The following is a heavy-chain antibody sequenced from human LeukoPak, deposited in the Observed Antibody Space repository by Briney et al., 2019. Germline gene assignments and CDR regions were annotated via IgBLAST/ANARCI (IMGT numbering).Heavy chain of an antibody. V-gene: IGHV1-18*01. CDR2: ISAYNGNT. J-gene: IGHJ4*02. CDR3: ASVKSRYTAADY. D-gene: IGHD5-18*01. CDR1: GYTFTSYG. Sequence: ASVKVSCKASGYTFTSYGISWVRQAPGQGLEWMGWISAYNGNTNYAQKLQGRVTMTTDTSTSTAYMELGSLRSDDTAVYYCASVKSRYTAADYWGQGTLVTVSS.